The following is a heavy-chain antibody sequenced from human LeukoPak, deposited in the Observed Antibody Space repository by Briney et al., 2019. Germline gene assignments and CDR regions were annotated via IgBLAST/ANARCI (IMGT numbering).Heavy chain of an antibody. D-gene: IGHD3-9*01. CDR1: GFTFSDYS. CDR3: AKDHAPHILTGLGAFDI. J-gene: IGHJ3*02. V-gene: IGHV3-21*04. Sequence: PGGSLRLSCAASGFTFSDYSMNWVRQAPGKGLEWVASTSSGSSWIYYADSLRGRFTISRDNAKKSLYLQMNSLRAEDTAVYYCAKDHAPHILTGLGAFDIWGQGTTVTISS. CDR2: TSSGSSWI.